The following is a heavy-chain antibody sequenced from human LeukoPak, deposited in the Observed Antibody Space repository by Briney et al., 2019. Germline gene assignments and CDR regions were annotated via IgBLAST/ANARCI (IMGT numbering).Heavy chain of an antibody. V-gene: IGHV1-18*01. CDR1: GYTFTSYD. CDR2: ISAYNGNT. D-gene: IGHD1-26*01. Sequence: ASVKVSCKASGYTFTSYDINWVRQATGQGLEWMGWISAYNGNTNYAQKLQGRVTMTRDTSTSTVYMELYSLRSEDTAVYYCARAQSGSGSYAYWGQGTLVTVSS. CDR3: ARAQSGSGSYAY. J-gene: IGHJ4*02.